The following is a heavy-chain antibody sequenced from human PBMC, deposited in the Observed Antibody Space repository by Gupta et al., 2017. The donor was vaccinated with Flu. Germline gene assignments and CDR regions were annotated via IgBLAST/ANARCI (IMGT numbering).Heavy chain of an antibody. CDR1: GFPFSVYW. Sequence: EVQLVESGGGLVQPGGSLRLSCAASGFPFSVYWMSWVRQAPGKGLEWVANIKKDGSEKYYVDSVKGRFSISRDNAKNSLYLQMNSLRAEDTAVYYCAREVWEQPHYLFDYWGQGALVTVSS. CDR3: AREVWEQPHYLFDY. CDR2: IKKDGSEK. V-gene: IGHV3-7*01. D-gene: IGHD1-26*01. J-gene: IGHJ4*02.